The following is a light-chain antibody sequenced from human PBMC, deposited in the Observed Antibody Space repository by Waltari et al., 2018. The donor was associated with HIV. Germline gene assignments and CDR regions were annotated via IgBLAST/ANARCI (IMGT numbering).Light chain of an antibody. CDR2: RNS. CDR1: SSNIGRNT. Sequence: QSVLTQPPSASGTPGPRVTISCSGSSSNIGRNTVNWYQQLPGSAPKLLIYRNSQRPSGVPDRFSGSKSGTSASLSISGLQSEDEADYYCAAWDDSLNGVIFGGGTKLSVL. CDR3: AAWDDSLNGVI. J-gene: IGLJ2*01. V-gene: IGLV1-44*01.